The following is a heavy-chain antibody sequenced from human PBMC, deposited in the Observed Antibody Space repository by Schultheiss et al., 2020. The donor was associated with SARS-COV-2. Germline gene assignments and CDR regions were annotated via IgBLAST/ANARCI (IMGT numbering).Heavy chain of an antibody. CDR1: GYTFTSYG. D-gene: IGHD3-22*01. CDR3: AARSRWGSGYYDVAFDI. Sequence: SVKVSCKASGYTFTSYGVSWVRQAPGQGLEWMGGIIPIFDTANYAQKFQGRVTITADKSTSTAYMELSSLRSEDTAVYYCAARSRWGSGYYDVAFDIWGQGTMVTVSS. J-gene: IGHJ3*02. V-gene: IGHV1-69*06. CDR2: IIPIFDTA.